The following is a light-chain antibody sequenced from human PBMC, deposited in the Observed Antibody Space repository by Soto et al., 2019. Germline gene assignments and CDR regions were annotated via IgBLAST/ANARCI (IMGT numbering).Light chain of an antibody. CDR3: SSYAAGSIYV. Sequence: QSVLTQPASVSGSPGQSITSSCTGTSSDVGYYNYVSWFQQHPGKAPKLMIYEVVNRPSGVSIRFSGSKSGDTASLTITGLQAEDEADYYCSSYAAGSIYVFGTGTKVTVL. CDR1: SSDVGYYNY. V-gene: IGLV2-14*01. J-gene: IGLJ1*01. CDR2: EVV.